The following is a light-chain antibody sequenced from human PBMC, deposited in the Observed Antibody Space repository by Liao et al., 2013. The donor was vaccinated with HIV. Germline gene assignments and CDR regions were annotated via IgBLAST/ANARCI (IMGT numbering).Light chain of an antibody. J-gene: IGLJ1*01. CDR3: QVWDSNSDHPYV. CDR2: YDS. Sequence: SYVLTQPPSVSVAPGKTATITCEGDNIGSKSVHWCQQKPGQAPVLVIYYDSDRPSAIPERFSGSNSGNTATLSISRVEAGDEADYYCQVWDSNSDHPYVFGTGTKVTVL. CDR1: NIGSKS. V-gene: IGLV3-21*01.